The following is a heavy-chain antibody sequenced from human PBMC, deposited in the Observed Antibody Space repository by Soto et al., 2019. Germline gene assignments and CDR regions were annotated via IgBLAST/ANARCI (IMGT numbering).Heavy chain of an antibody. Sequence: EVQLVESGGALVQPGGSLRLSCAASGFTFTDYWMNWVRQAPGKGLEWVANIKQDGSGKYYVDSVKGRFTISRDNAKKSLYLQMNSLRAEDTAVYYCAIMIFGLGTDHWGQGTLVTVSS. CDR3: AIMIFGLGTDH. CDR2: IKQDGSGK. V-gene: IGHV3-7*01. J-gene: IGHJ5*02. D-gene: IGHD3-3*01. CDR1: GFTFTDYW.